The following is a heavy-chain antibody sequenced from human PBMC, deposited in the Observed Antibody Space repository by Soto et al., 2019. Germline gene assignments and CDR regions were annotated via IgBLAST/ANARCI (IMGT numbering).Heavy chain of an antibody. CDR1: GDSISSYY. D-gene: IGHD5-12*01. CDR2: TYVTGDT. Sequence: PSETPSLTCSVSGDSISSYYWSWIRQSAGKGLEWIGRTYVTGDTNYNPTLKSRVTMSLDTSKNQLSLKLSSVTAADTAVYFCAREFTEDVDGPTTFYFDYWGQGTPLSVSS. CDR3: AREFTEDVDGPTTFYFDY. J-gene: IGHJ4*02. V-gene: IGHV4-4*07.